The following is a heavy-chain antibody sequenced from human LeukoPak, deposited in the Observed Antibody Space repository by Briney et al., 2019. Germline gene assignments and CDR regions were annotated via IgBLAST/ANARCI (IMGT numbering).Heavy chain of an antibody. V-gene: IGHV3-48*03. CDR2: ISSSGSTI. D-gene: IGHD5-24*01. CDR3: ARVGDGYYYYYYMDV. CDR1: GFTFDDYA. J-gene: IGHJ6*03. Sequence: GGSLRLSCAASGFTFDDYAMHWVRQAPGKGLEWVSYISSSGSTIYYADSVKGRFTISRDNAKNSLYMQMNSLRAEDTAVYYCARVGDGYYYYYYMDVWGKGTTVTISS.